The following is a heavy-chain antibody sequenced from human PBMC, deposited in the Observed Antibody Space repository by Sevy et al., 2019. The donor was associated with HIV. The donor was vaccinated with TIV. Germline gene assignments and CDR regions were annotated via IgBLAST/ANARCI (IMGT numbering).Heavy chain of an antibody. D-gene: IGHD2-2*01. CDR3: ARLRWDLVVVPGATPGCYFDS. V-gene: IGHV4-59*01. Sequence: SETLSLTCTVSGDSINTYYWSWIRQPPGKGLEWIGYVSHSGNTNYNPSLKSRVSMSGDTSTNQFALKVKSVTAADTAVYYCARLRWDLVVVPGATPGCYFDSWGQGTLVTVSS. CDR2: VSHSGNT. J-gene: IGHJ4*02. CDR1: GDSINTYY.